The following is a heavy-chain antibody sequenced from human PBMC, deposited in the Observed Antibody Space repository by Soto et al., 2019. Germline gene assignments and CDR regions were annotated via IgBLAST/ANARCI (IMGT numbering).Heavy chain of an antibody. CDR3: ARVWATIFGVVRHYMDV. CDR1: GFTFSSYS. J-gene: IGHJ6*03. V-gene: IGHV3-48*01. Sequence: GGSLRLSCAASGFTFSSYSMNWVRQAPGKGLEWVSYISSSSSTIYYADSVKGRFTISRDNAKNSLYLQMNSLRAEDTAVYYCARVWATIFGVVRHYMDVWGKGTTVT. D-gene: IGHD3-3*01. CDR2: ISSSSSTI.